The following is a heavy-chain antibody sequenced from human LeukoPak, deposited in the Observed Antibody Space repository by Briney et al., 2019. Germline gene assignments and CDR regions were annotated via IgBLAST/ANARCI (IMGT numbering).Heavy chain of an antibody. Sequence: SETLCLTCTVSGGSISSGGYYWSWIRQHPGKGLEWIGYIYYSGSTYYNPSLKSRVTISVDTSKNQFSLKLSSVTAADTAVYYCAREEATVGNFDYWGQGTLVTVSS. J-gene: IGHJ4*02. CDR3: AREEATVGNFDY. CDR1: GGSISSGGYY. V-gene: IGHV4-31*03. CDR2: IYYSGST. D-gene: IGHD4-11*01.